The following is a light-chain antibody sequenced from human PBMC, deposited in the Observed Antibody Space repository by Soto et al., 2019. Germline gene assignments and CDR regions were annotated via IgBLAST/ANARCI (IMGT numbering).Light chain of an antibody. CDR2: DTS. CDR1: TGAVTSGHY. CDR3: LLSYSGNRV. V-gene: IGLV7-46*01. J-gene: IGLJ3*02. Sequence: QAVVTQEPSLSVSPGGTVTLTCGSRTGAVTSGHYPYWFQLKPGQAPRTLIYDTSNKHSWTPARFSGSLFGGKAALTLSGAQPEDEADYYCLLSYSGNRVFGGGTKVTVL.